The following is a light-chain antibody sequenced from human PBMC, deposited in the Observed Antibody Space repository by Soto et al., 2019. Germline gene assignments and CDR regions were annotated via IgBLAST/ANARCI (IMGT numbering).Light chain of an antibody. CDR2: WAS. CDR1: QSVLYSSNNKNH. J-gene: IGKJ4*01. CDR3: QQYFSIPLT. V-gene: IGKV4-1*01. Sequence: DIVMTQSPDSLAVSLCERATINCKSIQSVLYSSNNKNHLAWYQQKPGHPPKLLISWASTRDSGVPDRFNGSGSGTDLNLTISRLQAEDVAVYHCQQYFSIPLTFGGGTKVDIK.